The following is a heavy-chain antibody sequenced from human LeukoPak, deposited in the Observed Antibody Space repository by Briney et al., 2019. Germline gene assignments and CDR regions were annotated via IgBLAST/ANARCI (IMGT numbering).Heavy chain of an antibody. Sequence: SETLSLTCAVYGGSFSGYYWSWIRQPPGKGLEWIGEINHSGSTNYNPSLKSRVTISVDTSKNQFSLQLSSVTAADTAVYYCARRDYVLDYWGQGTLVTVSS. CDR1: GGSFSGYY. J-gene: IGHJ4*02. CDR2: INHSGST. D-gene: IGHD4-17*01. V-gene: IGHV4-34*01. CDR3: ARRDYVLDY.